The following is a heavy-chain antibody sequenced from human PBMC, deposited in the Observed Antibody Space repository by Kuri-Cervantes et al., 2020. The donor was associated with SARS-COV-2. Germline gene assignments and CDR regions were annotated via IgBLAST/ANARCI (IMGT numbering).Heavy chain of an antibody. J-gene: IGHJ4*02. CDR3: ASGAVADLFDY. D-gene: IGHD6-19*01. Sequence: SVKVSCKASGGTFSSYTISWVRQAPGQGLEWMGRINPILGIANYAQKFQGRVTITADKSTSTAYMELSSLRSEDTAVYYCASGAVADLFDYWGRGTLVTVSS. CDR2: INPILGIA. V-gene: IGHV1-69*02. CDR1: GGTFSSYT.